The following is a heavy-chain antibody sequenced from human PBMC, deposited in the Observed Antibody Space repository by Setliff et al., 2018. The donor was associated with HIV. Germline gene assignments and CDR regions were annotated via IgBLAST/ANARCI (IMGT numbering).Heavy chain of an antibody. CDR3: VRGVITFGGLIGPLPS. Sequence: PSETLSLTCAIYGASFSGYYWSWIRQPPGKGLEWIGEINDSGSTNYNPSLKSRVTMSGDTSKNQFSLNLTSVTAADTAVYYCVRGVITFGGLIGPLPSWGQGTLVTVSS. J-gene: IGHJ5*02. V-gene: IGHV4-34*01. CDR2: INDSGST. CDR1: GASFSGYY. D-gene: IGHD3-16*02.